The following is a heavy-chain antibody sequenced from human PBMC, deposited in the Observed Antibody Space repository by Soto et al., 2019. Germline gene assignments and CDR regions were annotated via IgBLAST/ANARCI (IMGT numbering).Heavy chain of an antibody. D-gene: IGHD6-13*01. CDR1: GGNFSGYY. Sequence: SETMSLTSTVDGGNFSGYYWSWIRKKTGKGLEWIGEINHSGSTNYNPSLKSRVTISVDTSKNQFSLKLSSVTAADTAVYYCASLIAAAGTPRYYFDYWGQGTLVTVSS. CDR3: ASLIAAAGTPRYYFDY. V-gene: IGHV4-34*01. CDR2: INHSGST. J-gene: IGHJ4*02.